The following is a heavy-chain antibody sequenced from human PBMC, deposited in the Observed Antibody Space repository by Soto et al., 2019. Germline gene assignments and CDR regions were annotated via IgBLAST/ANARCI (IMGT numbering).Heavy chain of an antibody. CDR2: INGGNGNT. CDR1: GNTDPNYA. J-gene: IGHJ6*02. D-gene: IGHD3-10*01. Sequence: ASVKVSCKASGNTDPNYAIHWVRQAPGQRLEWMGWINGGNGNTYYSEHFQGRVTMTRDTSTSTVYMQLSSLRSEDTAVYYFARESSSGSPKGMDVWGQGTTVTVSS. CDR3: ARESSSGSPKGMDV. V-gene: IGHV1-3*01.